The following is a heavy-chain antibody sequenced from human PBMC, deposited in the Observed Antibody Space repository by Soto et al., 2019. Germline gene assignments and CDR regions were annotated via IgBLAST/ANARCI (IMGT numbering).Heavy chain of an antibody. D-gene: IGHD4-17*01. Sequence: QITLKESGPTLVRPAQTLTLTCDFSGFSLSTYHMGVAWIRQPPGKALEWLALIYWDDDKRYSPSLKDRLAISKGTSSNQVVLTITNVYPGDTATYFCAHAGDYDLLTFDHWGPGTLVTVSS. J-gene: IGHJ4*02. V-gene: IGHV2-5*02. CDR3: AHAGDYDLLTFDH. CDR2: IYWDDDK. CDR1: GFSLSTYHMG.